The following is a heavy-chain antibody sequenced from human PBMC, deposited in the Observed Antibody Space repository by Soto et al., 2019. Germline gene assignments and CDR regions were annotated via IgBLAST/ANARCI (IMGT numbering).Heavy chain of an antibody. D-gene: IGHD1-1*01. CDR2: ISSNSGPI. J-gene: IGHJ4*02. CDR1: GFPLRSDS. CDR3: AKGAGTTYFDY. V-gene: IGHV3-48*01. Sequence: GPLILACSASGFPLRSDSMNWVRQAQGKGLEWISYISSNSGPIYNADSVKGRLTISRDNSKNTLYLQMNSLRAEDTAVYYCAKGAGTTYFDYWGQGILVNVSA.